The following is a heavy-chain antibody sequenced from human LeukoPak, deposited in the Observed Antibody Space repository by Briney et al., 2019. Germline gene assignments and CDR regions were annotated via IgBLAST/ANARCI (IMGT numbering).Heavy chain of an antibody. V-gene: IGHV4-39*07. Sequence: PSETLSLTCTVSGGSISSSSYYWGWIRQPPGKGLEWIGSIYYSGSTYYNPSLKSRVTISVDTSKNQFSLKLSSVTAADTAVYYCNTYSSGWADAFDIWGQGTMVTVSS. CDR3: NTYSSGWADAFDI. J-gene: IGHJ3*02. CDR1: GGSISSSSYY. D-gene: IGHD6-19*01. CDR2: IYYSGST.